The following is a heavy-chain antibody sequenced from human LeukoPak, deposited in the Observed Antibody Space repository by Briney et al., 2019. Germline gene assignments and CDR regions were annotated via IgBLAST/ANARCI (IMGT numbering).Heavy chain of an antibody. J-gene: IGHJ6*02. Sequence: GSLRLSCAASGFTFSSYAMHWVRQPPGKGLEWVAVISYDGSDKYYADSVKGRFTISRDNSKNTLYLQMNSLRAEDTAVYYCARDRPSDYYGMDVWGQGTTVTVSS. CDR3: ARDRPSDYYGMDV. CDR1: GFTFSSYA. CDR2: ISYDGSDK. V-gene: IGHV3-30*04.